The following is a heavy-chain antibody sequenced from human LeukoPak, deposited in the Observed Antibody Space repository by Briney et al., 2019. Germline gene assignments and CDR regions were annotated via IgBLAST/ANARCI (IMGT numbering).Heavy chain of an antibody. CDR2: IYYSGST. Sequence: SETLSLTCTVSGGSISSSSYYWGWIRQPPGKGLEWIGSIYYSGSTYYNPSLKSRVTISVDTSKNQFSLKLSSVTAADTAVYYCARVRKQWLVRTTYYFDYWGQGTLVTVSS. J-gene: IGHJ4*02. CDR3: ARVRKQWLVRTTYYFDY. V-gene: IGHV4-39*07. D-gene: IGHD6-19*01. CDR1: GGSISSSSYY.